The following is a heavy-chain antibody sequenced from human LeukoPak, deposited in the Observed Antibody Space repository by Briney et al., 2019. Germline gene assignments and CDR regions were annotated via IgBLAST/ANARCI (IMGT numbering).Heavy chain of an antibody. J-gene: IGHJ3*02. CDR2: ISAYNGNT. Sequence: GASVKVSCKASGYTFTSYGISWVRQAPGQGLEWMGWISAYNGNTNYAQKPQGRVTMTTDTSTSTAYMELRSLRSDDTAVYYCARSELRYFDWLPHDAFDIWGQGTMVTVSS. CDR1: GYTFTSYG. CDR3: ARSELRYFDWLPHDAFDI. V-gene: IGHV1-18*01. D-gene: IGHD3-9*01.